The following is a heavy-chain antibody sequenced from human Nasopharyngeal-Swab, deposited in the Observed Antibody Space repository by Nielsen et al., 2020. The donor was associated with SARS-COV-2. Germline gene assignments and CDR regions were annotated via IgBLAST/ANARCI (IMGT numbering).Heavy chain of an antibody. J-gene: IGHJ3*01. V-gene: IGHV4-61*02. Sequence: SETLSLTCTVSGGSISSGSYYWSWIRQPAGKGLEWIGRIYTSGSTNYNPSLKSRVTISVDTSKNQFSLKLSSVTAADTAVYYCATPLGYCSRSSCFSYVFDLWGQGTMVTVSS. CDR1: GGSISSGSYY. D-gene: IGHD2-2*01. CDR3: ATPLGYCSRSSCFSYVFDL. CDR2: IYTSGST.